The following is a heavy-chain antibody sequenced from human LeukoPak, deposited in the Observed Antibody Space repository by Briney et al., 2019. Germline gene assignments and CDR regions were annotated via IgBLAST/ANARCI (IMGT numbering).Heavy chain of an antibody. CDR1: GFTFSSHW. V-gene: IGHV3-7*01. J-gene: IGHJ4*02. Sequence: GGSLRLSCTGSGFTFSSHWMSWVRQAPGRGLEWVANIKEDGSETYYLDSVKGRFTISRDNAKNSLYLQMNSLRAEDTAVYYCARDREAYYDFWSGPKGFDYWGQGTLVTVSS. D-gene: IGHD3-3*01. CDR2: IKEDGSET. CDR3: ARDREAYYDFWSGPKGFDY.